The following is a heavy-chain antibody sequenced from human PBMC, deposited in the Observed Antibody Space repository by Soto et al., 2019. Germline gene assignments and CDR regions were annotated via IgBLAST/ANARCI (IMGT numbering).Heavy chain of an antibody. CDR1: GYSFTSYW. J-gene: IGHJ4*02. V-gene: IGHV5-51*01. D-gene: IGHD3-3*01. Sequence: GESLKISCKGSGYSFTSYWIGWVRQMPGKGLEWMGIIYPGDSDTRYSPSFQGQVTISADKSIGTAYLQWSSLKASDTAMYYCARQEYDFWSLVDYWGQGTLVTVSS. CDR3: ARQEYDFWSLVDY. CDR2: IYPGDSDT.